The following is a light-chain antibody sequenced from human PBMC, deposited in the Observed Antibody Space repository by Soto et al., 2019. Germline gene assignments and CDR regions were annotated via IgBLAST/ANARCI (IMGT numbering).Light chain of an antibody. Sequence: EILLTQSPGNLSLSPGERATLSCRASQSVSSSYLAWYQQKPGQAPRLLIYGASSRATGIPDRFSGSGSGTDFPLTISRLEPADFAVYYCQQYGSSPPETFGQGTKVDIK. J-gene: IGKJ1*01. CDR2: GAS. CDR3: QQYGSSPPET. V-gene: IGKV3-20*01. CDR1: QSVSSSY.